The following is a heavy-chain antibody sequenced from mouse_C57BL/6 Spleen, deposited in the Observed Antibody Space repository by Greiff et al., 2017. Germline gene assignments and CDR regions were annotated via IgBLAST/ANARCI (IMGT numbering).Heavy chain of an antibody. CDR3: AKDYYGSSCDY. Sequence: EVKLVESGGGLVKPGGSLKLSCAASGFTFSSYAMSWVRQTPEKRLEWVATISDGGSYTYYPDNVKGRFTISRDNAKNNLYLQMSHLKSEDTAMYYCAKDYYGSSCDYWGQGTTLTVSS. V-gene: IGHV5-4*01. CDR1: GFTFSSYA. J-gene: IGHJ2*01. D-gene: IGHD1-1*01. CDR2: ISDGGSYT.